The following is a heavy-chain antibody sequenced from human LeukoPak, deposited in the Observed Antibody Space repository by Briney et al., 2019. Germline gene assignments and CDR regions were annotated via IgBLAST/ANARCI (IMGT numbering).Heavy chain of an antibody. CDR2: ISGSGGST. CDR3: ATRYSSGWYVRY. V-gene: IGHV3-23*01. Sequence: GGSLRLSCAASGFTFSSYAMSWVRQAPGKGLEWVSAISGSGGSTYYADSVKGRFTISRDNSKNTLYLQMNGLRAEDTAVYYCATRYSSGWYVRYWGQGTLVTVSS. CDR1: GFTFSSYA. J-gene: IGHJ4*02. D-gene: IGHD6-19*01.